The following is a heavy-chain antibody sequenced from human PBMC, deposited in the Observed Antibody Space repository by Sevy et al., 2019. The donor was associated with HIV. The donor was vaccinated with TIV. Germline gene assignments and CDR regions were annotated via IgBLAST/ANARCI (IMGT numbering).Heavy chain of an antibody. CDR2: IYPGDSDT. CDR3: AMTRPYSSSWYDAFDI. D-gene: IGHD6-13*01. J-gene: IGHJ3*02. Sequence: GESLKISCKGSGYSFTSYWIGWVRQMPGKGLEWMGIIYPGDSDTRYSPSFQGQVTISADKSISTAYLQWSSLKASDTAMYYCAMTRPYSSSWYDAFDIWGQGTMVTVSS. V-gene: IGHV5-51*01. CDR1: GYSFTSYW.